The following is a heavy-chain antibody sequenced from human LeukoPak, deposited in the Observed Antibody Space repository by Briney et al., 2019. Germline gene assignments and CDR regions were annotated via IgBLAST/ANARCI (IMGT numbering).Heavy chain of an antibody. CDR1: GFSFGDYA. D-gene: IGHD6-19*01. V-gene: IGHV3-21*03. Sequence: GGSLRLSCTASGFSFGDYAMSWFRQAPGKGLEWVSSIHSTYNYIYYGESVKGRFSISRDNAKNSLYLQMNSLRAEDTAMYYCTTSPVPGIDYWGQGIQVTVSS. CDR3: TTSPVPGIDY. CDR2: IHSTYNYI. J-gene: IGHJ4*02.